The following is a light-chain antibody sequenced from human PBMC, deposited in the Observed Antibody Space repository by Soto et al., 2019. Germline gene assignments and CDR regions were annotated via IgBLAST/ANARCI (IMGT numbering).Light chain of an antibody. Sequence: EIVLTQSPGTLSLSPGERATLSCRASQSVASYLAWYQQKPGQAPRPLIYDASNRATGVPARFSGSGSGTDFALTISSLEPEDFAVYYCQQRSNLITFGQGTRLDIK. CDR2: DAS. J-gene: IGKJ5*01. V-gene: IGKV3-11*01. CDR1: QSVASY. CDR3: QQRSNLIT.